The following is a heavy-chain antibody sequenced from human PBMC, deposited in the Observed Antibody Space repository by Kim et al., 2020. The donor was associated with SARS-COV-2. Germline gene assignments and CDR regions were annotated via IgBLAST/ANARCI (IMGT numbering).Heavy chain of an antibody. Sequence: GGSLRLSCAASGFTFSYYSMNWVRQAPGKGLEWISYILSSSSTIYYADSVRGRFTVYGDNAKNSLYLQMKSLRDEDTAVYYCAREGPGWDFDYWGQGTPVTVSS. CDR2: ILSSSSTI. J-gene: IGHJ4*02. V-gene: IGHV3-48*02. CDR3: AREGPGWDFDY. D-gene: IGHD1-26*01. CDR1: GFTFSYYS.